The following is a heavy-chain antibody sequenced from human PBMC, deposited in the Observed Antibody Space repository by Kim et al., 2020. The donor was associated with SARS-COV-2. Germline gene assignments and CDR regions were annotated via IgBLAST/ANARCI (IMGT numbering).Heavy chain of an antibody. V-gene: IGHV3-11*01. J-gene: IGHJ4*02. Sequence: GGSLRLSCAASGFTFSDYYMSWIRQAPGKGLEWVSYISSSGSTIYYADSVKGRFTISRDNAKNSLYLQMNSLRAEDTAVYYCARSLWFGELPIDYWGQGTLVTVSS. CDR2: ISSSGSTI. CDR3: ARSLWFGELPIDY. D-gene: IGHD3-10*01. CDR1: GFTFSDYY.